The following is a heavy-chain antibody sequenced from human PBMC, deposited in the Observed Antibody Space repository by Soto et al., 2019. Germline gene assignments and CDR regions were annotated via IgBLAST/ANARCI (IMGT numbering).Heavy chain of an antibody. D-gene: IGHD3-22*01. Sequence: FGPKLVNPPQTLTLTCTFSGFSLSTSGVGVGWIRQPPGKALEWLALIFWDDDKRYSPTLKSRLTITKDTSKNQVVLTMTNMDPVDTATYYCASSSGYRIFDCWGQGTLVTVSS. CDR3: ASSSGYRIFDC. CDR2: IFWDDDK. CDR1: GFSLSTSGVG. V-gene: IGHV2-5*02. J-gene: IGHJ4*02.